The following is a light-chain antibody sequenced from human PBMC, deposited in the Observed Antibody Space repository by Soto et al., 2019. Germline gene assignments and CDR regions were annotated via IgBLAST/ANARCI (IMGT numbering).Light chain of an antibody. CDR3: QQYNNWQYT. J-gene: IGKJ3*01. CDR1: QSVSTK. V-gene: IGKV3D-15*01. Sequence: MVMTQSPATLSVSPGERATLSCRASQSVSTKLAWYQQKPGQAPRLLIYGASTRATGIPARFSGSGSGTDFTLTISSLQSEDFAVYYCQQYNNWQYTFGPGSRVDIK. CDR2: GAS.